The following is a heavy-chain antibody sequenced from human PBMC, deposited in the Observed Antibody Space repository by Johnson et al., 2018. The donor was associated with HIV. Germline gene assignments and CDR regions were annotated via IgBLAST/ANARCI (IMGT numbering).Heavy chain of an antibody. J-gene: IGHJ3*02. Sequence: VQLVESGGGLVQPGGSLRLSCAASGLTVSTNDINWVRQAPGKGLEWVAIIYSGYSTYYADSLEGRFTISRDKSKNTVYLQMNSLRVEDTAVYYCAREQATLWFRASGAAFDIWGQGTMVAVSS. V-gene: IGHV3-66*01. D-gene: IGHD3-10*01. CDR2: IYSGYST. CDR1: GLTVSTND. CDR3: AREQATLWFRASGAAFDI.